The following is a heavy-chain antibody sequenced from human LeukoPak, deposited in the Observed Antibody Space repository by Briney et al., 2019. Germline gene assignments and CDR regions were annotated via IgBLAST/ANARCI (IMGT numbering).Heavy chain of an antibody. CDR1: GFTFSTYW. D-gene: IGHD2-21*02. J-gene: IGHJ3*02. CDR2: IKSKTDGGTT. V-gene: IGHV3-15*01. CDR3: TTVWNCGGDCSDAFDI. Sequence: GGSLRLSCAASGFTFSTYWVHWVRQAPGKGLEWVGRIKSKTDGGTTDYAAPVKGRFTISRGDSKNTLYLQMNSLKTEDTAVYYCTTVWNCGGDCSDAFDIWGQGTMVTVSS.